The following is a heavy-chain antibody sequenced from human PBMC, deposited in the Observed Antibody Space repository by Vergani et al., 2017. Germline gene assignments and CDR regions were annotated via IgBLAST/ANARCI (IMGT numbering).Heavy chain of an antibody. V-gene: IGHV3-30-3*01. D-gene: IGHD2-15*01. CDR3: ARGASGGSCYSYCGWFDP. CDR1: GFTFSSYA. J-gene: IGHJ5*02. CDR2: ISYDGSNK. Sequence: QVQLVESGGGVVQPGRSLRLSCAASGFTFSSYAMHWVRQAPGTGLEWVAVISYDGSNKYYADSVKGRFTISRDNSKNTLYLQMNSLRAEDTAVYYCARGASGGSCYSYCGWFDPWGQGTLVTVSA.